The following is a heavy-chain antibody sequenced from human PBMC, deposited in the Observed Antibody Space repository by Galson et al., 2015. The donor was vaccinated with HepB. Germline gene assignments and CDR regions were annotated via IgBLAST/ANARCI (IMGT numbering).Heavy chain of an antibody. CDR2: ISNSGTYM. D-gene: IGHD1-1*01. J-gene: IGHJ6*02. CDR3: ARDLKRTNDWDFYYYGMDV. Sequence: SLRLSCAASGFTFSDYGMDWVRQAPGKGLEWVSSISNSGTYMYYADSMKDRFTISRDNTKNSLYLQMSSLRAEDTAVYYCARDLKRTNDWDFYYYGMDVWGQGTTVTVSS. V-gene: IGHV3-21*01. CDR1: GFTFSDYG.